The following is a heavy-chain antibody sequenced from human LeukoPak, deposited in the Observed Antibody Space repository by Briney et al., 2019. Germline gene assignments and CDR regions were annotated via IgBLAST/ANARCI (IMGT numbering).Heavy chain of an antibody. V-gene: IGHV3-7*01. CDR2: IKQDGSEK. J-gene: IGHJ4*02. D-gene: IGHD2-2*01. Sequence: SLSLFCAASGFILSRYWKSWVRQASGKGLEWVANIKQDGSEKYYVDSVKGRFTISRDNAKNSLYLQMNSLRAEDTAVYYCAREETSCSDYWGQGTLVTVSS. CDR3: AREETSCSDY. CDR1: GFILSRYW.